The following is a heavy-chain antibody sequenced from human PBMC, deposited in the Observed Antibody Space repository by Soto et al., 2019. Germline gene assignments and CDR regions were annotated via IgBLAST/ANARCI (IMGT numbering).Heavy chain of an antibody. V-gene: IGHV4-38-2*01. CDR3: ARANSGYDWENCFDS. Sequence: SETLSLTCAVSGYSISSAYYWGWIRQPPGKGLEWIGSIYHSGSTYYNPSLKSRVTISVDTSKNQFSLKLTSVTAADTALYYCARANSGYDWENCFDSWGQGSLVTVSS. CDR1: GYSISSAYY. D-gene: IGHD5-12*01. J-gene: IGHJ5*01. CDR2: IYHSGST.